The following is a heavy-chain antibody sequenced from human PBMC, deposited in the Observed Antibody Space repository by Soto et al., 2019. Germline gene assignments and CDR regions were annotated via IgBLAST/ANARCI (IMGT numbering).Heavy chain of an antibody. V-gene: IGHV1-69*13. CDR2: IIPIFGTA. D-gene: IGHD3-3*01. Sequence: SVKVSCKASGGTFSSYAISWVRQAPGQGLEWMGGIIPIFGTANYAQKFQGRVTITADESTSTAYMELSSLRSEDTAVYYCARDHYSAGIFGVVTNYYYYGMDVWGQGTMVTVSS. J-gene: IGHJ6*02. CDR3: ARDHYSAGIFGVVTNYYYYGMDV. CDR1: GGTFSSYA.